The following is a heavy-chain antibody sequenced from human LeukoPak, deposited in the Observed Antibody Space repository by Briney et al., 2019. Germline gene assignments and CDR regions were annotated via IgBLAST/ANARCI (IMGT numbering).Heavy chain of an antibody. Sequence: GGALRLSCAASGFTFSDYYMSWLRQAAGKGVEGVSYISSSGRSIYYAESLKGRFNIPRPNAKNSLYFQMNNLRAEDTAVYYFTSGEGRAGHSGYYSDYWGQGTLVTVSS. CDR3: TSGEGRAGHSGYYSDY. J-gene: IGHJ4*02. V-gene: IGHV3-11*01. CDR2: ISSSGRSI. CDR1: GFTFSDYY. D-gene: IGHD3-22*01.